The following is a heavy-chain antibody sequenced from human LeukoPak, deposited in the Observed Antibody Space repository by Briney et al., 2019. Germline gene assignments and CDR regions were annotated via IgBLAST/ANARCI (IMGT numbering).Heavy chain of an antibody. CDR2: INHNSGGT. D-gene: IGHD5-18*01. Sequence: SVKVSCKASGYTFTGYYMHWVRQAPGQGLEWMGWINHNSGGTNYAQKFQGWVTMTRDTSISTAYMELSRLRSDDTAVYYCARAGYRGPFFDYWGQGTLVTVSS. J-gene: IGHJ4*02. CDR3: ARAGYRGPFFDY. CDR1: GYTFTGYY. V-gene: IGHV1-2*04.